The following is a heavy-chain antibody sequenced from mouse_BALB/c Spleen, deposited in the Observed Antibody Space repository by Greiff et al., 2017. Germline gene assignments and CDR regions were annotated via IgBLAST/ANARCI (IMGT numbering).Heavy chain of an antibody. V-gene: IGHV5-6-4*01. CDR1: GFTFSSYT. CDR3: TRGFAY. Sequence: KLMESGGGLVKPGGSLKLSCAASGFTFSSYTMSWVRQTPEKRLEWVATISSGGSYTYYPDSVKGRFTISRDNAKNTLYLQMSSLKSEDTAMYYCTRGFAYWGQGTLVTVSA. CDR2: ISSGGSYT. J-gene: IGHJ3*01.